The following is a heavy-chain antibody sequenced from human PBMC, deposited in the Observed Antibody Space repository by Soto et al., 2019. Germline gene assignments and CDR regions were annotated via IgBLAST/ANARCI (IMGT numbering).Heavy chain of an antibody. CDR1: GLSLTTNGLS. CDR3: AHSSTDLNPAMDV. D-gene: IGHD3-3*01. CDR2: IYWDDDK. V-gene: IGHV2-5*02. Sequence: ITLKESGPTLVKPTQPLTLTCAFSGLSLTTNGLSVGWVRQPPGKALEWLALIYWDDDKRYSPSLQSRLTITRDTSKNQVVLTMTNMDPVDTATYYCAHSSTDLNPAMDVWGQGTTVSVSS. J-gene: IGHJ6*02.